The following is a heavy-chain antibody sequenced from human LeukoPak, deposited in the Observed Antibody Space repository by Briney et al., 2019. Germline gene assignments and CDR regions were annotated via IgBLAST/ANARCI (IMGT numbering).Heavy chain of an antibody. CDR2: ITSSSDL. V-gene: IGHV3-21*01. CDR1: GFTFSSYS. CDR3: ARNLDS. J-gene: IGHJ5*01. Sequence: GGSLRLSCAVSGFTFSSYSMNWVRQAPGKGLEWVSSITSSSDLYYADSVKGRFTISRDNAKNSLYLQMNSLRDEDTAVYYCARNLDSWGQGALVTVSS.